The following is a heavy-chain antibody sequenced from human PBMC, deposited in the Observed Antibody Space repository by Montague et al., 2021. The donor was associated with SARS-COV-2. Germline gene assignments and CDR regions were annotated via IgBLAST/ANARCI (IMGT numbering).Heavy chain of an antibody. Sequence: SLRLSCAASGFTFSSYSMNWVRQAPGKGLEWVPSISSSSSYIYYADSVKGRFTISRDNAKNSLYLQMNSLRAEDTAVYYCARDQAKYDFWSPCASWFDPWGQGTLVTVSS. J-gene: IGHJ5*02. CDR1: GFTFSSYS. CDR2: ISSSSSYI. D-gene: IGHD3-3*01. V-gene: IGHV3-21*01. CDR3: ARDQAKYDFWSPCASWFDP.